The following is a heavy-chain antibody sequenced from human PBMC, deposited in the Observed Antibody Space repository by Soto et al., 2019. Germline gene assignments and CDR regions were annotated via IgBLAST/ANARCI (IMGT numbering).Heavy chain of an antibody. CDR3: ARSQVGRPLDV. J-gene: IGHJ6*02. Sequence: GASVKVSCKASRYTFTNFYIHWLRQAPGQGLEWMGIINPSGGSTTYPQKFQGRVTMTRDTSTSTVHMELITLRSEDTAVYYCARSQVGRPLDVRGPGTTVTVSS. CDR2: INPSGGST. D-gene: IGHD1-26*01. CDR1: RYTFTNFY. V-gene: IGHV1-46*01.